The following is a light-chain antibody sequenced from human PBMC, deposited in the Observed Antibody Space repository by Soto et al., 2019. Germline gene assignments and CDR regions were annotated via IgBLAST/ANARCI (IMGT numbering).Light chain of an antibody. CDR2: EVS. V-gene: IGLV2-14*01. CDR1: SSDVGGYNY. Sequence: QSALTQPASVSGSPGQSITISCTGTSSDVGGYNYVSWYQQHPGKAPKLMIYEVSNRLSGVSNRFSGSKSGNTASLTISGLQAEYEADYYCSSYTSSSTLVFGTGTKVTVL. CDR3: SSYTSSSTLV. J-gene: IGLJ1*01.